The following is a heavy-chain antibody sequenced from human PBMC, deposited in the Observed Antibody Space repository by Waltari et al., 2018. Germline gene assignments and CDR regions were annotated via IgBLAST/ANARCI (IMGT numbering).Heavy chain of an antibody. D-gene: IGHD3-9*01. V-gene: IGHV4-34*01. CDR3: ARGQSYYDILTGYYRGAFDI. J-gene: IGHJ3*02. Sequence: QVQLQQWGAGLLKPSETLSLTCAVYGGSFSGYYWSWIRQPTGKGLEWIGEINHSGSTNYNPSLKSRVTISVDTSKNQFSLKLSSVTAADTAVYYCARGQSYYDILTGYYRGAFDIWGQGTMVTVSS. CDR1: GGSFSGYY. CDR2: INHSGST.